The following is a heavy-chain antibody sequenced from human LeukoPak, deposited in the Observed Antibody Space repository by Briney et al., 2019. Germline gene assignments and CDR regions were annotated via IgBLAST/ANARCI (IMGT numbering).Heavy chain of an antibody. J-gene: IGHJ5*02. D-gene: IGHD4-11*01. CDR3: ARGGYSNYPWFDP. CDR2: IIPILGIA. V-gene: IGHV1-69*04. Sequence: SVKVSCKASGGTFSSYAISWVRQPPGQGLEWMGRIIPILGIANYAQKFQGRVTITADKSTSTAYMELSSLRSEDTAVYYCARGGYSNYPWFDPWGQGTLVTVSS. CDR1: GGTFSSYA.